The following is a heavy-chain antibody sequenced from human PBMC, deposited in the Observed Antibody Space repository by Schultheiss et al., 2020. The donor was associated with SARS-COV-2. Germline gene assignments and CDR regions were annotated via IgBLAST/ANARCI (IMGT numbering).Heavy chain of an antibody. CDR1: GFTFDDYA. CDR2: ISGSGGST. Sequence: GGSLRLSCAASGFTFDDYAMHWVRQAPGKGLEWVSGISGSGGSTYYADSVKGRFTISRDNAKNSLYLQMNSLRAEDTAVYYCARSPVRFDFWSGYYKTDYYYYMDVWGKGTTVTVSS. CDR3: ARSPVRFDFWSGYYKTDYYYYMDV. D-gene: IGHD3-3*01. J-gene: IGHJ6*03. V-gene: IGHV3-23*01.